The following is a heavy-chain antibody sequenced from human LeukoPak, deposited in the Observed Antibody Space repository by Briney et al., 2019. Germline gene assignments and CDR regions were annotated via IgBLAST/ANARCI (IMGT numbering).Heavy chain of an antibody. D-gene: IGHD6-19*01. Sequence: WASVKVSCKASGGTFSSYAISWVRQAPGQGLEWMGGIIPIFGTANHAQKFQGRVTITTDESTSTAYMELSSLRSEDTAVYYCARYSSGWPEFDPWGQGTLVTVSS. CDR2: IIPIFGTA. CDR1: GGTFSSYA. CDR3: ARYSSGWPEFDP. V-gene: IGHV1-69*05. J-gene: IGHJ5*02.